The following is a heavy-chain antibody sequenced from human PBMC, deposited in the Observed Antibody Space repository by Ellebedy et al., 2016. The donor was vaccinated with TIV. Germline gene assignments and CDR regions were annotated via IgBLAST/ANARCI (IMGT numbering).Heavy chain of an antibody. Sequence: GESLKISCAASGFSFRSYWMSWVRQAPGKGLEWVANIYQDGGVQYYVDSVKGQFTISRDNADNSLFLQMNSLRAEDTAVYYCARRGSYGDYAVQINSWSDTWGRGTLVAVSS. CDR1: GFSFRSYW. CDR2: IYQDGGVQ. CDR3: ARRGSYGDYAVQINSWSDT. D-gene: IGHD4-17*01. J-gene: IGHJ5*02. V-gene: IGHV3-7*01.